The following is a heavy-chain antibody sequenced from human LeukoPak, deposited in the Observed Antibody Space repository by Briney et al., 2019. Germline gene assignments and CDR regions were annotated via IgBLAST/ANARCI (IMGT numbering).Heavy chain of an antibody. CDR2: MNPNSGNT. CDR1: GYTFTSYD. V-gene: IGHV1-8*03. D-gene: IGHD1-14*01. Sequence: ASLKVSCKASGYTFTSYDINWVRQATGQGLEWRGWMNPNSGNTGYAQKFQGRVTITRNTSISTAYMELSSLRSEDTAVYYCASCLRRRYNHNWFDHWGQGTVVTVSS. J-gene: IGHJ5*02. CDR3: ASCLRRRYNHNWFDH.